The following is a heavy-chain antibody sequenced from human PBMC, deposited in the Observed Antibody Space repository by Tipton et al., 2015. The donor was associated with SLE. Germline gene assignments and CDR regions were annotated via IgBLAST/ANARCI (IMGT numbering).Heavy chain of an antibody. Sequence: TLSLTCTVSGGSISSSIWWTWVRQPPGKGLEWIGEIFHSGSTNYNPSLRGRVTMSLDKSKNQFSLKLSSVTAADTAVYFCARQRGYYDGTPFPPWNFDLWGRGTQVTVSS. CDR3: ARQRGYYDGTPFPPWNFDL. J-gene: IGHJ2*01. CDR2: IFHSGST. V-gene: IGHV4-4*01. D-gene: IGHD3-16*01. CDR1: GGSISSSIW.